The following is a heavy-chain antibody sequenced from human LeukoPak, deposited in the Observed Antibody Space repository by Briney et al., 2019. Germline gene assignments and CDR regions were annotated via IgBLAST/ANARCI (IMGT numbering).Heavy chain of an antibody. CDR1: GFTFSTYA. V-gene: IGHV3-23*01. CDR2: ISGNGHGT. Sequence: GGSLRLSCAASGFTFSTYAMTWVRQAPGGGRVWVSTISGNGHGTFYADSVKGRFTISRDNSRNTVYVHMNNLRDKDTARYFCAKAMDTGGFSYERGADYWGQGTLVTVSS. CDR3: AKAMDTGGFSYERGADY. D-gene: IGHD2-8*02. J-gene: IGHJ4*02.